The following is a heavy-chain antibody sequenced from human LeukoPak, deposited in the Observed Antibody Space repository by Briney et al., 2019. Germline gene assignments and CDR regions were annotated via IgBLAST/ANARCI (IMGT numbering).Heavy chain of an antibody. CDR1: GFTFSSYE. CDR3: ARLPVTNYYYYYYMDV. Sequence: GGSLRLSCAASGFTFSSYEMNWVRQAPGKGLEWVSYISSSGSTIYYADSVKGRFTISRDNAKNSLYLQMNSLRAEDTAVYYCARLPVTNYYYYYYMDVWGKGTTVTVSS. J-gene: IGHJ6*03. V-gene: IGHV3-48*03. D-gene: IGHD4-17*01. CDR2: ISSSGSTI.